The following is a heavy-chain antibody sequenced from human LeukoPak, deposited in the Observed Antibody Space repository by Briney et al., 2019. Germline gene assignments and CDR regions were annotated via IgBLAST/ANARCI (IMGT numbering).Heavy chain of an antibody. CDR1: GFTFSSYG. CDR2: ISGSGGST. V-gene: IGHV3-23*01. CDR3: ANSPLLRAAAGTGYFDY. J-gene: IGHJ4*02. Sequence: PGGSLRLSCAASGFTFSSYGMSWVRQAPGKGLEWVSAISGSGGSTYYADSVKGRFTISRDNSKNTLYLQMNSLRAEDTAVYYCANSPLLRAAAGTGYFDYWGQGTLVTVSS. D-gene: IGHD6-13*01.